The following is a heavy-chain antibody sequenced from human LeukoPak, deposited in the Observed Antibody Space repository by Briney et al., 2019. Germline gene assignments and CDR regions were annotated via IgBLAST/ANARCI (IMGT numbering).Heavy chain of an antibody. Sequence: GGSLRLSCAASEFSVSSNYMSWVRQAPGKGLEWVSVIYSGGGTYCADSVKGRFTISRDNSKNTLYLQMNSLRVEDTAVYYCARDSSGPRDWGQGTLVTVSS. D-gene: IGHD3-10*01. CDR2: IYSGGGT. CDR3: ARDSSGPRD. CDR1: EFSVSSNY. J-gene: IGHJ4*02. V-gene: IGHV3-66*01.